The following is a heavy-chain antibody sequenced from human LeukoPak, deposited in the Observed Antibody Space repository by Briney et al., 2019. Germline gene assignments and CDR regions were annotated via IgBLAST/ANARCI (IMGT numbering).Heavy chain of an antibody. D-gene: IGHD3-22*01. V-gene: IGHV4-34*01. CDR3: ARETYYYDSSGPPHAFDI. CDR1: GFTFSSYA. Sequence: PGGSLRLSCAASGFTFSSYAMSWIRQPPGKGLEWIGEINHSGSTNYNPSLKSRVTISVDTSKNQFSLKLSSVTAADTAVYYCARETYYYDSSGPPHAFDIWGQGTMVTVSS. CDR2: INHSGST. J-gene: IGHJ3*02.